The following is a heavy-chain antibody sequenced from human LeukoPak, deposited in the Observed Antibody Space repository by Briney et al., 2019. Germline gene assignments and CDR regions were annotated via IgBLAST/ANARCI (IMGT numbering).Heavy chain of an antibody. CDR1: GYTFTKYG. Sequence: ASVKVSCKTSGYTFTKYGFSWVRQAPGQGPEWMGWISAKNGNTKYAQKVQGRVSMTTDTSTSTAYLELRSLRSDDTAVYYCARATWFTWYKSYDYWGQGTLVTVSS. D-gene: IGHD1-1*01. V-gene: IGHV1-18*01. J-gene: IGHJ4*02. CDR2: ISAKNGNT. CDR3: ARATWFTWYKSYDY.